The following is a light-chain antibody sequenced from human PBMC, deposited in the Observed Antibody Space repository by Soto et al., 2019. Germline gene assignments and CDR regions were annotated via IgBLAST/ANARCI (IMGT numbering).Light chain of an antibody. CDR3: QQYESLPIT. CDR2: GAS. CDR1: ETLSSNS. V-gene: IGKV3-20*01. Sequence: EIVLTQSPGTLSLSPGERATLSCRASETLSSNSLAWYQQRPGQTPRVLVYGASNRATGIPDNFSGSGSGTDFTLTISRLEPKDFAVYYCQQYESLPITFGGGTKVDI. J-gene: IGKJ4*01.